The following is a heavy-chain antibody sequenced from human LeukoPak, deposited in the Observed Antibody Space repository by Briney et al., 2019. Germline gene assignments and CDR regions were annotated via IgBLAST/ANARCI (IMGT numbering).Heavy chain of an antibody. CDR2: MNPKSGTR. J-gene: IGHJ4*02. CDR1: GYTFNHYD. Sequence: REASVKVSCKASGYTFNHYDVNWVRQAPGQGVEWMGWMNPKSGTRVYAQKFQGRVTMTSDSYINTAYMELTSLTSDDSAVYYCAKGLRSDFWGQGTLVIVSS. D-gene: IGHD3-16*02. CDR3: AKGLRSDF. V-gene: IGHV1-8*01.